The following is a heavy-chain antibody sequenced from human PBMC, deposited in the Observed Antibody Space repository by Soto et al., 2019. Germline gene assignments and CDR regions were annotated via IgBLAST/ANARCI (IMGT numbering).Heavy chain of an antibody. J-gene: IGHJ4*01. CDR2: IVVGSGNT. Sequence: ASVKVSCKASGFTFSTSAVQWVRQARGQRLEWIGWIVVGSGNTDYAQRFQERVTITRDMSTTTAYMELSSLTSEDTAVYYCAADATYWAYWGQGTLVPVSS. CDR1: GFTFSTSA. D-gene: IGHD2-15*01. V-gene: IGHV1-58*01. CDR3: AADATYWAY.